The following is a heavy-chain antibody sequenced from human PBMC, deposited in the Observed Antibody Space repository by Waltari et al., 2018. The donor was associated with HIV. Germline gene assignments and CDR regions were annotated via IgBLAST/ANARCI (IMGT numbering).Heavy chain of an antibody. CDR1: GDSFSSYW. V-gene: IGHV5-51*03. D-gene: IGHD5-12*01. Sequence: EVQLVQSRAEVKKPGESLKISCKGSGDSFSSYWIGWVRQMPGKGLQWMGVIYPVYSETYYTPSFQGQVTISADKSITTAYLQRSSLKASDTATYYCVRLLRGNALGGPFYYYGLDVWGQGTAVTVSS. CDR3: VRLLRGNALGGPFYYYGLDV. J-gene: IGHJ6*02. CDR2: IYPVYSET.